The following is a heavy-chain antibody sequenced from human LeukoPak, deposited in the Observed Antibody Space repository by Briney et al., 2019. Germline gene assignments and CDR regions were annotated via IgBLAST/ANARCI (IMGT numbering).Heavy chain of an antibody. CDR3: AKDLLYSDVWGSYRPNPLDY. V-gene: IGHV3-7*01. D-gene: IGHD3-16*02. CDR1: AFTFSSFW. CDR2: INEDGSEK. Sequence: GGSLRLSCAPSAFTFSSFWMTWVRQAPGKGLEWVANINEDGSEKNYVDSVKGRFTISRDNAKNSLYLQMNSLRAEDTAVYYCAKDLLYSDVWGSYRPNPLDYWGQGTLVTVSS. J-gene: IGHJ4*02.